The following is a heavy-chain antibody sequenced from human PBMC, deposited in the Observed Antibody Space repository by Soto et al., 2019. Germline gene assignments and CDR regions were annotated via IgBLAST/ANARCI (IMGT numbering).Heavy chain of an antibody. Sequence: PGESLKISCQTSGYTFTNYWIGWVRQMPGGGLEWLGPIFPRDFDVRYSPSFEGQVTISADRSTATAFLRWRSLEASDSALYFCARLVSLLQPIDSWGQGTPVTVSS. J-gene: IGHJ5*01. CDR3: ARLVSLLQPIDS. D-gene: IGHD4-4*01. V-gene: IGHV5-51*01. CDR1: GYTFTNYW. CDR2: IFPRDFDV.